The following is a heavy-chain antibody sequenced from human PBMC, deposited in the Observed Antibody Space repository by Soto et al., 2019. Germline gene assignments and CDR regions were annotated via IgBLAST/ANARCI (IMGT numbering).Heavy chain of an antibody. J-gene: IGHJ6*02. Sequence: QVQLQESGPGLVKPSQTLSLTCTVSGGSISSGDYYWSWIRQPPGKGLEWIGYIYYSGSTYYNPSLKRRVTISVDTSKNQFSLKLSSVTAADTAVYYCARSGDDYSKHPRDYYYGMDVWGQGTTVTVSS. V-gene: IGHV4-30-4*01. CDR2: IYYSGST. CDR1: GGSISSGDYY. D-gene: IGHD4-4*01. CDR3: ARSGDDYSKHPRDYYYGMDV.